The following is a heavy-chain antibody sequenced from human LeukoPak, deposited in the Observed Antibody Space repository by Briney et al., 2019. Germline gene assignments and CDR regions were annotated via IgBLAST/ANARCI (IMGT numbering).Heavy chain of an antibody. CDR2: IYYGGST. J-gene: IGHJ4*02. CDR1: GGSISTYY. CDR3: ARGRYSSSSDY. D-gene: IGHD6-13*01. Sequence: SETLSLTCTVSGGSISTYYWSWIRQPPGKGLEWIGYIYYGGSTDYNPSLKSRVAISVDTSKNQFSLKLSSVTAADTAVYYCARGRYSSSSDYWGQGTLVTVSS. V-gene: IGHV4-59*01.